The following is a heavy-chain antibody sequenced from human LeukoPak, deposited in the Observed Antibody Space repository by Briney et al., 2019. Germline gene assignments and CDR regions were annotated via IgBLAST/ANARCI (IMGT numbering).Heavy chain of an antibody. CDR2: INEDGGEK. Sequence: GGSLRLSCAASGFTFNTYWMSWVRQAPGKWLEWVANINEDGGEKYYVDSVKGRIIISRDNARNSLYLQMNSPRAEDTAVYYCVRGGFSLDYWGQGTLVTVSS. D-gene: IGHD3-10*01. CDR1: GFTFNTYW. J-gene: IGHJ4*02. CDR3: VRGGFSLDY. V-gene: IGHV3-7*01.